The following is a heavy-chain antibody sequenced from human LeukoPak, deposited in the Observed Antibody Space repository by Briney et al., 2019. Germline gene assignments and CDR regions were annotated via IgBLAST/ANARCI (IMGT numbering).Heavy chain of an antibody. CDR2: ISGSGGST. V-gene: IGHV3-23*01. J-gene: IGHJ4*02. CDR3: AKDHGETYYYDSSGYYWDY. CDR1: GFTFSSYA. Sequence: PGGSLRLSCAASGFTFSSYAMSWVRQAPGKGLEWVSAISGSGGSTYYADSVKGRFTISRDNSKNTLYLQMNSLRAEDTAVYYCAKDHGETYYYDSSGYYWDYWGQGTLVTVSS. D-gene: IGHD3-22*01.